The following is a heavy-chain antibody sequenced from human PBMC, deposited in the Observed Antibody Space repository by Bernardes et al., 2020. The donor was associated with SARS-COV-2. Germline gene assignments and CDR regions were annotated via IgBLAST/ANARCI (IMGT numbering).Heavy chain of an antibody. D-gene: IGHD1-26*01. V-gene: IGHV4-59*08. CDR3: AKDFSGNYHFYGMDV. CDR1: GGSISSYY. J-gene: IGHJ6*02. Sequence: SETLSLTCTVSGGSISSYYWSWIRQPPGKGLEWIGYIFYSGNTNYNPSLKGRLSISVDTSKNQVSLRLSSVTAADTAIYFCAKDFSGNYHFYGMDVWGQGTTVTVSS. CDR2: IFYSGNT.